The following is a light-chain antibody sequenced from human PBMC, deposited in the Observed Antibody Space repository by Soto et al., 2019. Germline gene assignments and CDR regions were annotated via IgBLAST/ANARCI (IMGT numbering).Light chain of an antibody. CDR2: DAS. Sequence: DIQMTQSPSTLSASVGDRVTITCRASQSISDWLAWYQQIPGRAPKLLIYDASTLQSGVPSRFSGSGSGTEFILTISSLQADDSATYYCQEYKSATFGKGTKLQIK. V-gene: IGKV1-5*01. J-gene: IGKJ2*01. CDR1: QSISDW. CDR3: QEYKSAT.